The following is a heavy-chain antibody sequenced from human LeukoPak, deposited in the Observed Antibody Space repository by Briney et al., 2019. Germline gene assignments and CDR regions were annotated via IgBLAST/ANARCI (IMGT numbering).Heavy chain of an antibody. J-gene: IGHJ4*02. CDR1: GYTFTGYY. Sequence: ASVKVSCKASGYTFTGYYMLWVRQAPGQGLEWMGWINPNSGGTNYAQKFQGRVTMTRDTSISTAYMELSRLRSDDTAVYYCARALPPYYYDSSGYYNFDYWGQGTLVTASS. CDR3: ARALPPYYYDSSGYYNFDY. CDR2: INPNSGGT. V-gene: IGHV1-2*02. D-gene: IGHD3-22*01.